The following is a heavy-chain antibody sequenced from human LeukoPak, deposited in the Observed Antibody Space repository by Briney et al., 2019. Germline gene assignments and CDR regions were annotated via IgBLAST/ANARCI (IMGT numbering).Heavy chain of an antibody. CDR3: AGDRGYGNAFDI. CDR1: GGSISSNSYY. CDR2: IYYSGST. V-gene: IGHV4-39*07. D-gene: IGHD5-12*01. Sequence: SETLSLTCTVSGGSISSNSYYWGWIRQPPGKGLESIGSIYYSGSTYYNPSLKSRITITVDTSKNQFSLKLSSVTAADTAVYYCAGDRGYGNAFDIWGQGTMVTVSS. J-gene: IGHJ3*02.